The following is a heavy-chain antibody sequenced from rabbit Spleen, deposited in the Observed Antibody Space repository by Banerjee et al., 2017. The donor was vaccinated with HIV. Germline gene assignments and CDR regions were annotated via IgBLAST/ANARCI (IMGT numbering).Heavy chain of an antibody. J-gene: IGHJ6*01. CDR2: IYTDTGET. CDR3: ARDAGTSFSTYGMDL. V-gene: IGHV1S45*01. Sequence: QEQLEESGGDLVKPEGSLTLTCTASGFSFSSGYDMSWVRQAPGKGLEWIGLIYTDTGETYYASWAKGRFTISKTSSTTVTLQMTSLTVADTATYFCARDAGTSFSTYGMDLWGPGTLVTVS. CDR1: GFSFSSGYD. D-gene: IGHD8-1*01.